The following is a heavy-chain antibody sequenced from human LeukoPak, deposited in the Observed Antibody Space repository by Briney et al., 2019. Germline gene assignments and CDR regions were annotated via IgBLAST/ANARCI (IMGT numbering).Heavy chain of an antibody. V-gene: IGHV1-18*01. CDR3: ARYCSGGSCPLYYLDY. D-gene: IGHD2-15*01. CDR1: GYTFTSYG. J-gene: IGHJ4*02. Sequence: SVKVSCKASGYTFTSYGITWVRQAPGQGLGWMGWISTYNGNTNYAQRVQGRVTMTTDTSTSTAYMELRSLRSDDTAVYYCARYCSGGSCPLYYLDYWGQGTLVTVSS. CDR2: ISTYNGNT.